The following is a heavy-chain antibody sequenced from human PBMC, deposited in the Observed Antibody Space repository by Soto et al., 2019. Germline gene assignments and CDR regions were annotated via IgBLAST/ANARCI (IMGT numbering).Heavy chain of an antibody. Sequence: PGGSLRLSCAASGFTFSSYSMNWVRQAPGKGLDYVSAIWSNGDSTYYADSVKGRFTISRDNSRNTLYLQMNSLRVEDTAVYYCVRERRRSGFYDYWGQGTLVTVSS. J-gene: IGHJ4*02. CDR2: IWSNGDST. D-gene: IGHD3-3*01. CDR3: VRERRRSGFYDY. V-gene: IGHV3-64D*08. CDR1: GFTFSSYS.